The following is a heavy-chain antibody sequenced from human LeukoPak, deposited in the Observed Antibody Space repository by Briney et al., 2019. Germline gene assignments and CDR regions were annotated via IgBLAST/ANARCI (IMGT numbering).Heavy chain of an antibody. Sequence: GGSLRLSCAASGFTFSSFAMSWVHQAPGKGLEWISGISGSGSTTYYADSVKGRFTISRDNSKNTLYLQMNSLRAEDTAVYYCAKDAWKRFDYWGHGTLVTVSS. D-gene: IGHD1-1*01. V-gene: IGHV3-23*01. J-gene: IGHJ4*01. CDR3: AKDAWKRFDY. CDR1: GFTFSSFA. CDR2: ISGSGSTT.